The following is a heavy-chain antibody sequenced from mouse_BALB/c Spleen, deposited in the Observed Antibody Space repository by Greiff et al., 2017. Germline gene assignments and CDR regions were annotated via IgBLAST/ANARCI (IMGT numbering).Heavy chain of an antibody. CDR1: GFSLSTSGMG. D-gene: IGHD1-1*01. Sequence: QVTLKVSGPGILQPSQTLSLTCSFSGFSLSTSGMGVSWIRQPSGKGLEWLAHIYWDDDKRYNPSLKSRRTLSKDTSSNQVFLKITSVDTADTATYYCARSEYYGFAYWGQGTLVTVSA. CDR3: ARSEYYGFAY. V-gene: IGHV8-12*01. CDR2: IYWDDDK. J-gene: IGHJ3*01.